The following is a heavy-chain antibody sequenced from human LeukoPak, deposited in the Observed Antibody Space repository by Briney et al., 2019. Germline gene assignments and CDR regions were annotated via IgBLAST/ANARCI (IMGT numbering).Heavy chain of an antibody. J-gene: IGHJ4*02. V-gene: IGHV3-21*01. D-gene: IGHD3-22*01. Sequence: PGGSLRLSCAASGFTFSSYSMNWVRQAPGKGLEWVSSISSSSSYIYYADSVKGRFTISRDNAKNSLYLQMNSLRAEDTAVYYCARDPQTAYYYDSSGYDLYWGQGTLVTVSS. CDR1: GFTFSSYS. CDR3: ARDPQTAYYYDSSGYDLY. CDR2: ISSSSSYI.